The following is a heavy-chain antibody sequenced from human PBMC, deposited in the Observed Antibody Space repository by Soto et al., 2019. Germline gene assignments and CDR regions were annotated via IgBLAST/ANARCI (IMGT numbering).Heavy chain of an antibody. CDR1: GGSMSSGDYY. D-gene: IGHD3-22*01. J-gene: IGHJ4*01. CDR3: ARALKKYYYDSSPYYYFDY. CDR2: IYYSGSA. Sequence: SETLSLTCAVSGGSMSSGDYYWNWIRQPPGKDLEWIGYIYYSGSAYYNPSLKSRVTISVDTSKNQFSLKLSSVTPADTAVYYCARALKKYYYDSSPYYYFDYWGHGTLVTVSS. V-gene: IGHV4-30-4*01.